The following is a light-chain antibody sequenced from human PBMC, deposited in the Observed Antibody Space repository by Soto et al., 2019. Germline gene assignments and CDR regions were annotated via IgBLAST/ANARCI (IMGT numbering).Light chain of an antibody. V-gene: IGKV1-39*01. CDR3: QQSSTNPWT. CDR1: QSISTY. Sequence: DIQMTQSPSSLSASVGDRITITCRASQSISTYLNWFQQKPGRAPKLLIYLTSTLHSGVPSRFSGGGAGTDFTLTSSSLQPEDFATYHCQQSSTNPWTFGQGTNVDVK. CDR2: LTS. J-gene: IGKJ1*01.